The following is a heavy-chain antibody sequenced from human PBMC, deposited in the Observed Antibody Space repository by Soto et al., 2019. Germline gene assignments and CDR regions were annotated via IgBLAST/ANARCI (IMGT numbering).Heavy chain of an antibody. V-gene: IGHV4-39*07. Sequence: SETLSLTCTVSGGSISSSSYYWGWIRQPPGEGLEWIGSIYYSGNTYYNPSLKSRVTISVDTSKNQFSLKLSSVTAADTAVYYCARERPDGARLDPWGQGTLVTVSS. CDR1: GGSISSSSYY. CDR3: ARERPDGARLDP. J-gene: IGHJ5*02. D-gene: IGHD6-6*01. CDR2: IYYSGNT.